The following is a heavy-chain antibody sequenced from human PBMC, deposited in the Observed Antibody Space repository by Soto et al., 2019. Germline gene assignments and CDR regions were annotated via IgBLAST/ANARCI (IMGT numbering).Heavy chain of an antibody. Sequence: SENLSLTCAVSETSISRRHYYWTLIRKFQGKGLVGIGDIYYSGTTYYNTSLKSRVAISVDTSKSQFSLRLGSVTAADTAVYFCPRSRVFLIVYSGLPSHYY. CDR2: IYYSGTT. CDR3: PRSRVFLIVYSGLPSHYY. CDR1: ETSISRRHYY. V-gene: IGHV4-31*11. J-gene: IGHJ6*01. D-gene: IGHD1-26*01.